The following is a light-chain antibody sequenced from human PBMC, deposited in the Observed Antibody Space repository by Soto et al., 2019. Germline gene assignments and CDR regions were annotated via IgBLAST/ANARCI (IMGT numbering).Light chain of an antibody. Sequence: QSALTQPASVSGSPGQSITISCTGTNSDVGAFNYVSWYQHHPGKPPKLIIYEVSDRPSGISNRFSGSKSGNTASLTISGLQAEDEADYYCSSYRRSSALVFGTGTKVTVL. J-gene: IGLJ1*01. CDR3: SSYRRSSALV. CDR2: EVS. CDR1: NSDVGAFNY. V-gene: IGLV2-14*01.